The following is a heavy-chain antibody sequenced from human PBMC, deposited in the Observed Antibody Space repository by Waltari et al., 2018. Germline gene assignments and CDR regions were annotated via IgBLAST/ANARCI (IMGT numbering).Heavy chain of an antibody. CDR1: GLTFRSYW. CDR2: IKQDGSEK. Sequence: EVQLVESGGGLVQPGGSLRLSCAASGLTFRSYWVSWVRQAPGKGLEWVANIKQDGSEKYYVDSVKGRFTISRDNAKNSLYLQMNSLRAEDTAVYYCARDRGSQYFFDYWGQGTLVTVSS. J-gene: IGHJ4*02. CDR3: ARDRGSQYFFDY. V-gene: IGHV3-7*01. D-gene: IGHD5-12*01.